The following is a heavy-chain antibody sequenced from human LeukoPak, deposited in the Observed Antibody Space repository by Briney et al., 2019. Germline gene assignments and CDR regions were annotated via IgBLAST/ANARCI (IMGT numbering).Heavy chain of an antibody. V-gene: IGHV1-2*02. J-gene: IGHJ5*02. CDR3: ARDYSYYDFWSGYENWSDP. CDR1: GYTFTGYY. CDR2: INPNSGGT. Sequence: ASVKVSCKACGYTFTGYYMQWVRQAPGQGPEWMGWINPNSGGTNYAQKFQGRVTMTRDTSISTAYMELSRLRSDDTAVYYCARDYSYYDFWSGYENWSDPWGQGTLVTVSS. D-gene: IGHD3-3*01.